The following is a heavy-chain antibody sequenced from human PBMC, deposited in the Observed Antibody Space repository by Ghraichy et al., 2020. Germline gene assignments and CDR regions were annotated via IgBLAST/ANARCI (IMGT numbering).Heavy chain of an antibody. CDR3: ARGPWGREGYYGVSYGMDV. J-gene: IGHJ6*02. Sequence: SETLSLTCAVYGESFNGYYWTWIRQPPGKGLEWIGEIHYSGATKYDPSLRSRVTISIDTSKKEFSLRLTAVTAADTALYFCARGPWGREGYYGVSYGMDVWGQGTTVTVSS. CDR1: GESFNGYY. CDR2: IHYSGAT. D-gene: IGHD3-16*01. V-gene: IGHV4-34*01.